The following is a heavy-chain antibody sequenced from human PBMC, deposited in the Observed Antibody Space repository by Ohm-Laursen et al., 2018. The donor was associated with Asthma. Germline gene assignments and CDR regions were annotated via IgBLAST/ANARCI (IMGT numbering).Heavy chain of an antibody. D-gene: IGHD2/OR15-2a*01. V-gene: IGHV4-4*03. Sequence: PPGTLSLTCSVSGGSISSSNWWSWVRQPPGKGLEWIGEIYHSGSTNYNPSLKSRVTISVDKSKNQFSLKLSSVTAADTAVYYCARWGDSTPSWFDPWGQGTLVTVSS. CDR2: IYHSGST. J-gene: IGHJ5*02. CDR3: ARWGDSTPSWFDP. CDR1: GGSISSSNW.